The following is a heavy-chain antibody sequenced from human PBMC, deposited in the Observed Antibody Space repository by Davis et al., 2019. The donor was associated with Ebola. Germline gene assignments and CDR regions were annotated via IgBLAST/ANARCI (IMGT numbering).Heavy chain of an antibody. Sequence: MPGGSLRLSCTVSGGSFSTYYWSWVRQPPGKGLEWVGYIYYSGTTHYNPSLKSRVTISVDTSKNQFSLKLSSVTAADTAVYYCALTERGLWFGEFDYWGQGTLVTVSS. J-gene: IGHJ4*02. D-gene: IGHD3-10*01. CDR3: ALTERGLWFGEFDY. CDR2: IYYSGTT. V-gene: IGHV4-59*12. CDR1: GGSFSTYY.